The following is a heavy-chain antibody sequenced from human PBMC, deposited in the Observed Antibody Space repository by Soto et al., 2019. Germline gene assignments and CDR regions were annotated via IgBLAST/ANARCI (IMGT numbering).Heavy chain of an antibody. D-gene: IGHD2-15*01. J-gene: IGHJ5*02. CDR1: GGSIRSSGYY. Sequence: SLTCTVSGGSIRSSGYYWGWTRQPPGKGLEWIGSIYYSGSTYYNPSLKSRVTISVDTSKNQFSLKLSSVTAADTAVYYCAIHRYCSGGTCYLKVNLFVPWRQGTLFTVSS. CDR2: IYYSGST. V-gene: IGHV4-39*01. CDR3: AIHRYCSGGTCYLKVNLFVP.